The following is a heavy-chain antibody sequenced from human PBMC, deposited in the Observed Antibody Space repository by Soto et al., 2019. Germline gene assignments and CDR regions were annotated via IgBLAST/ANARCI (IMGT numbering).Heavy chain of an antibody. CDR2: IDWDDDK. CDR1: GFSLSTTGMR. Sequence: SGPTLVNPXQTLTLTCTFSGFSLSTTGMRVSWIRQPPGKALEWLARIDWDDDKFYSTSLKTRLTISKDTSKNQVVLTMTNMDPVDTATYYCARAPYSSSWYGDYFDYWGQGALVTVSS. D-gene: IGHD6-13*01. V-gene: IGHV2-70*04. CDR3: ARAPYSSSWYGDYFDY. J-gene: IGHJ4*02.